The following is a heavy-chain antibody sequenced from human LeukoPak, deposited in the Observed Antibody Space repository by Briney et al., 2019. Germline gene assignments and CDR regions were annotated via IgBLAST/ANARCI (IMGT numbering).Heavy chain of an antibody. CDR1: GGSISSSSYY. Sequence: SETLSLTCTVSGGSISSSSYYWGWIRQPPGKGLEWIGSIYYSGSTYYNPSLKSRVTISVYTSKNQFSLKLSSVTAADKAVYYCARRFYYDSSGYYFDYWGQGTLVTVSS. CDR2: IYYSGST. CDR3: ARRFYYDSSGYYFDY. J-gene: IGHJ4*02. D-gene: IGHD3-22*01. V-gene: IGHV4-39*01.